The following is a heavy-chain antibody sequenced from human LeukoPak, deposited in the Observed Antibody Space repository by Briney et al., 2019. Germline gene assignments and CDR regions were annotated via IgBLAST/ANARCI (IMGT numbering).Heavy chain of an antibody. D-gene: IGHD3-22*01. V-gene: IGHV3-7*01. Sequence: GGSLRLSCAASRFTFSSYWMSWVRQAPGKGLEWVANIKQDGSEKYYVDSVKGRFTISRDNAKNSLYLQMNSLRAEDTAVYYCARGSGNYYDSSGYSDWGQGTLVTVSS. CDR1: RFTFSSYW. CDR3: ARGSGNYYDSSGYSD. CDR2: IKQDGSEK. J-gene: IGHJ4*02.